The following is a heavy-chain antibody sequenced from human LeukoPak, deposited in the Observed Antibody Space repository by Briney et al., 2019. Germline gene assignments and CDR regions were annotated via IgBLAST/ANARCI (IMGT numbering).Heavy chain of an antibody. Sequence: SSETLSLTCTVSGGSISSYHWSWIRQPPGKGLEWIGYIYYSGSTNYNPSLKSRVTISVDTSKNQFSLKLSSVTAADTAVYYCARAHAYTDYFDYWGQGTLVTVSS. CDR2: IYYSGST. V-gene: IGHV4-59*01. D-gene: IGHD3-16*01. CDR1: GGSISSYH. CDR3: ARAHAYTDYFDY. J-gene: IGHJ4*02.